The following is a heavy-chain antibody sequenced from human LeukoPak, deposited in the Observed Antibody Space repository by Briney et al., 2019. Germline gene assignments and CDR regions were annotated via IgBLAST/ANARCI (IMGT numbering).Heavy chain of an antibody. CDR1: GFTFSSYA. CDR3: ARDLYSNYYYYGMDV. CDR2: ISGGGYST. V-gene: IGHV3-23*01. J-gene: IGHJ6*02. Sequence: PGGSLRLSCAASGFTFSSYAMSWVRQAPGKGLEWVSVISGGGYSTYYAASVKGRFTISRENAKNSLYLQMNSLRAEDTAVYYCARDLYSNYYYYGMDVWGQGTTVTVSS. D-gene: IGHD4-11*01.